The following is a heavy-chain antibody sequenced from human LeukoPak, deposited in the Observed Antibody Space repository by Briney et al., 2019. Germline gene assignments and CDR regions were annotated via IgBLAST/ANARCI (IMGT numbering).Heavy chain of an antibody. CDR3: ARDLIAVAGTYWYYYGMDV. Sequence: ASVKVCCKASGYTFTSYAMHWVRQAPGQRLEWMGWINAGNGNTKYSQKFQGRVTITRDTSASTAYMELSSLRSEDTAVYYCARDLIAVAGTYWYYYGMDVWGQGTTVTVSS. V-gene: IGHV1-3*01. CDR1: GYTFTSYA. D-gene: IGHD6-19*01. J-gene: IGHJ6*02. CDR2: INAGNGNT.